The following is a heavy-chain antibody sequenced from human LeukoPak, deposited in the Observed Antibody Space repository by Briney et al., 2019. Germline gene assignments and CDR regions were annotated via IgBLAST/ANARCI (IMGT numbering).Heavy chain of an antibody. CDR2: ISGDGSST. CDR1: GFTFSNFW. J-gene: IGHJ4*02. Sequence: PGGSLRLSCAASGFTFSNFWMHWVRQVPGKGLVWVSRISGDGSSTAYADSVKGRLTISRDNAKDTLYLQMNSLRAEETAVYYFVRDGLYCSNGVCFRAAFDYWGQGALVTVSS. CDR3: VRDGLYCSNGVCFRAAFDY. D-gene: IGHD2-8*01. V-gene: IGHV3-74*01.